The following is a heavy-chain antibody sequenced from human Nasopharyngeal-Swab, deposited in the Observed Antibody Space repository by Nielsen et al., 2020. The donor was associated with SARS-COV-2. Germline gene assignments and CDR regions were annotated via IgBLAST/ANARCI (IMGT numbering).Heavy chain of an antibody. Sequence: ASVKVSCKSSGYTFTSYVISWVRQAPGQGLEWMGWISAYNGNTNYAQKLQGRVTMITDTSTSTAYMELRSLRSDDTAVYYCARDYQSIVVVPAAMRSAYMDVWGKGSTVTVSS. CDR2: ISAYNGNT. D-gene: IGHD2-2*01. J-gene: IGHJ6*03. CDR1: GYTFTSYV. V-gene: IGHV1-18*01. CDR3: ARDYQSIVVVPAAMRSAYMDV.